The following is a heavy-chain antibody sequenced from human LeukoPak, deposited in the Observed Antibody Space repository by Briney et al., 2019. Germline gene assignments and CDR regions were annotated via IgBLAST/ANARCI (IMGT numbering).Heavy chain of an antibody. Sequence: SETLSLTCTVSGGSISGYSWSWVRQPPGKGLEWIGYIYNGGSTKYGPSLKSRVTISVDTSKNQFSLKLSSVTAADTAVYYCARDSGSYDPSYYFDYWGQGTLVTVSS. CDR3: ARDSGSYDPSYYFDY. J-gene: IGHJ4*02. D-gene: IGHD3-3*01. CDR2: IYNGGST. CDR1: GGSISGYS. V-gene: IGHV4-59*01.